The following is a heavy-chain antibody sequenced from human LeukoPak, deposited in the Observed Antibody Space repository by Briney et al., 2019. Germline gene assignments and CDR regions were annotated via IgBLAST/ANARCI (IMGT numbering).Heavy chain of an antibody. CDR1: GGSISSSSYY. D-gene: IGHD2-15*01. V-gene: IGHV4-39*01. CDR3: ASNYCSGGSCFLHY. Sequence: SETPSLTCTVSGGSISSSSYYWGWIRQPPGKGLEWIGNIYYSGSTYYNPSLKSRVTISVDTSKDQFSLKLSSVTAADTALYYCASNYCSGGSCFLHYWGQGTLVTVSS. CDR2: IYYSGST. J-gene: IGHJ4*02.